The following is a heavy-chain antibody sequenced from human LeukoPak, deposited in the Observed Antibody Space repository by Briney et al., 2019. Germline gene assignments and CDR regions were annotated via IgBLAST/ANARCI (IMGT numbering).Heavy chain of an antibody. V-gene: IGHV4-34*01. CDR1: GGSFSGYY. CDR3: ARGDRGYDILTGYYRRPGSYGMDV. CDR2: INHSGST. J-gene: IGHJ6*04. Sequence: SETLSLTCAVYGGSFSGYYWSWIRQPPGKGLEWIGEINHSGSTNYNPSLKSRVTISVGTSKNQFSLKLSSVTAADTAVYYCARGDRGYDILTGYYRRPGSYGMDVWGKGTTVTVSS. D-gene: IGHD3-9*01.